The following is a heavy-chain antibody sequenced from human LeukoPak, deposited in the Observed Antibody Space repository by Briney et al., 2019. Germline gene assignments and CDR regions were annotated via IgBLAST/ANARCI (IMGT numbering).Heavy chain of an antibody. V-gene: IGHV3-11*01. CDR2: ISSSGSVI. D-gene: IGHD2-2*01. J-gene: IGHJ4*02. CDR1: GFTFSESN. CDR3: ARDDTVVPTAVGY. Sequence: GGSLRLSCAASGFTFSESNMSWIRQGPRRGLEWVSYISSSGSVIYYADSVKGRLTTSTDNATNTLYIRKNSVRAADTAAYYFARDDTVVPTAVGYWGQGTLVTVSS.